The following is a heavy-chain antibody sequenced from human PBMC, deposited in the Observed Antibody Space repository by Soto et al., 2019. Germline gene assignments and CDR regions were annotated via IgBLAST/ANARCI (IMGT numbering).Heavy chain of an antibody. CDR1: GFTFSSYS. J-gene: IGHJ4*02. D-gene: IGHD5-12*01. CDR3: ARDSREYNSYDYN. Sequence: EVQLVESGGGLVKPGGSLRLSCAASGFTFSSYSMNWVRQAPGKGLEWVSIITITGFIDYADSVKGRFTISRDNANSSLYLQINSLRAEDTAVYYCARDSREYNSYDYNWGQGTLVTVSS. CDR2: IITITGFI. V-gene: IGHV3-21*02.